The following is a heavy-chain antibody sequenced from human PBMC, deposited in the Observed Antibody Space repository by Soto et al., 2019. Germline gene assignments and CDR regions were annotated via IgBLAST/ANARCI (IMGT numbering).Heavy chain of an antibody. V-gene: IGHV3-30*18. CDR3: AKARSGYGDYDILTGFLDV. Sequence: QVQLVESGGGVVQPGRSLRLSCAASGFTFSSYGMHWVRQAPGKGLEWVAVISYDGSNKYYADSVKGRFTISRDNSKNXLXXHMNSLRAEDTAVYYCAKARSGYGDYDILTGFLDVWGQGTTVTVSS. CDR2: ISYDGSNK. J-gene: IGHJ6*02. D-gene: IGHD3-9*01. CDR1: GFTFSSYG.